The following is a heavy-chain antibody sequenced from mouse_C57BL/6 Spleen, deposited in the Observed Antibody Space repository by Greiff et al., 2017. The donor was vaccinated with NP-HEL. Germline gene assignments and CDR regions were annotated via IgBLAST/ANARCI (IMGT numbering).Heavy chain of an antibody. J-gene: IGHJ4*01. D-gene: IGHD2-10*02. Sequence: QVQLQQSGAELAKPGASVKLSCKASGYTFTSYWMHWVKQRPGQGLEWIGYINPSSGYTKYNQKFKDKATLTSDKSSSTAYMQLSSLTYEDSAVYYCARARYGIYYAMDYWGQGTSVTVSS. CDR2: INPSSGYT. CDR3: ARARYGIYYAMDY. CDR1: GYTFTSYW. V-gene: IGHV1-7*01.